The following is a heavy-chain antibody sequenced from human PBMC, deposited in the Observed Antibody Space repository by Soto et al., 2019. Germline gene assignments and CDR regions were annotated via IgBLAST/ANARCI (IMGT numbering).Heavy chain of an antibody. Sequence: SETLSLTCTVSGGSISSSSYYWGWIRQPPGKGVDWIGRIYYSGSTYYNPSLKSRVTISVDTAKNQFSLKLSSVTAADTAVYYCARAPFEYSSSSGWFDPWGQGTLVTVSS. CDR1: GGSISSSSYY. V-gene: IGHV4-39*01. D-gene: IGHD6-6*01. CDR2: IYYSGST. J-gene: IGHJ5*02. CDR3: ARAPFEYSSSSGWFDP.